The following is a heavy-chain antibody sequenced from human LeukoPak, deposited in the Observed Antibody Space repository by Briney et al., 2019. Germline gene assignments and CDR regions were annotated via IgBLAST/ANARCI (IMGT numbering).Heavy chain of an antibody. CDR1: DGSISRSSYY. CDR3: ARRTVSRGEPFDY. D-gene: IGHD3-10*01. CDR2: IDYSGST. Sequence: SETLSLTCSVSDGSISRSSYYWGWIRQPPGKGLEWIGIIDYSGSTDYNPSLKSRVTISVDTSKRQFSLKLSSVTAADTAVYYCARRTVSRGEPFDYWGQGTLVTVSS. J-gene: IGHJ4*02. V-gene: IGHV4-39*01.